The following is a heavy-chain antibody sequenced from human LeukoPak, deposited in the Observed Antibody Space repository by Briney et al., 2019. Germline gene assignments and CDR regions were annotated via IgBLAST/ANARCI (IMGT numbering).Heavy chain of an antibody. V-gene: IGHV3-53*01. Sequence: GGSLRLSCAASGFTVTSVYMSWVRQAPGKGLEWVSLIYSGGAIFYADSVKGRFTISRDNSNNMLYLQMNSLRVEDTAVYYCASDPNNSGSGSFAYYWGQGILVTVSS. D-gene: IGHD3-10*01. J-gene: IGHJ4*02. CDR3: ASDPNNSGSGSFAYY. CDR2: IYSGGAI. CDR1: GFTVTSVY.